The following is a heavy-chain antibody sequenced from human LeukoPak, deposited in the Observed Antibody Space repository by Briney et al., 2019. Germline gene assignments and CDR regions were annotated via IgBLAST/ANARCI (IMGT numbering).Heavy chain of an antibody. V-gene: IGHV1-18*01. J-gene: IGHJ4*02. D-gene: IGHD1/OR15-1a*01. Sequence: ASVKVSCKTSGYTFTKNGITWVRQAPGQGLEWMGWISGNDGNTNYAQNFRGRVVMTTDTSTRTVYMELRSLRSDDTAVYYCARDSGWELEQFYFDYWGQGTLVTVSS. CDR3: ARDSGWELEQFYFDY. CDR2: ISGNDGNT. CDR1: GYTFTKNG.